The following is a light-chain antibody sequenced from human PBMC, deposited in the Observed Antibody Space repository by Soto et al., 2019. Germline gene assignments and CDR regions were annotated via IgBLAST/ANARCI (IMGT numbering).Light chain of an antibody. Sequence: EIVMTQSPATLSVSPGERATLSCRASQSFSNNLAWYQQKPGQAPRLLIYGASTRATGIPARFSGSGSGTEFTLTISSLQSEDFAVYYCQQYNNWPPNTFGQGTKLESK. CDR2: GAS. J-gene: IGKJ2*01. CDR1: QSFSNN. V-gene: IGKV3-15*01. CDR3: QQYNNWPPNT.